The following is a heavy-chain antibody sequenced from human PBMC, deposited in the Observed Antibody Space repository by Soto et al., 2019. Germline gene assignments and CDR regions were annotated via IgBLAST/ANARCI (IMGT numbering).Heavy chain of an antibody. CDR2: VSGYNGNT. D-gene: IGHD1-7*01. V-gene: IGHV1-18*01. CDR3: ARAGELPYYDDGMDV. Sequence: QVQLVQSGGEVKKPGASVKVSCKASGYTFTTTGVSWVRQAPGQGLEWMGWVSGYNGNTKYEEKLHDRVTMTTDTSTSTAYLELRSLTTDDTAVYYCARAGELPYYDDGMDVWGQGTTVIVSS. CDR1: GYTFTTTG. J-gene: IGHJ6*02.